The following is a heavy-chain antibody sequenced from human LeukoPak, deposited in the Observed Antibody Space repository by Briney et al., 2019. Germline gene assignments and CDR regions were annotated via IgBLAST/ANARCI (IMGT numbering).Heavy chain of an antibody. Sequence: ASVKVSCKASGYTFTSYGISWVRQAPGQGLEWMGWISAYNGNTNYAQKLQGRVTMTTDTSTGTAYMELRSLRSDDTAVYYCARLLITFGGVIVKGYDYWGQGTLVTVSS. V-gene: IGHV1-18*01. CDR3: ARLLITFGGVIVKGYDY. CDR2: ISAYNGNT. J-gene: IGHJ4*02. D-gene: IGHD3-16*02. CDR1: GYTFTSYG.